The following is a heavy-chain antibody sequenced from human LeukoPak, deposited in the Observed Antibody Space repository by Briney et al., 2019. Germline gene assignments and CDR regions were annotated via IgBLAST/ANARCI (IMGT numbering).Heavy chain of an antibody. CDR1: GFTFSSYG. CDR3: AKASGYAGSSYYYYGMDV. Sequence: GRSLRLSCAASGFTFSSYGMHWVRQAPGKGLEWVAVISYDGSNKYYADSVKGRFTISRDNSKNTLYLQMNSLRAEDTAVYYCAKASGYAGSSYYYYGMDVWGQGTTVTVSS. V-gene: IGHV3-30*18. D-gene: IGHD6-6*01. J-gene: IGHJ6*02. CDR2: ISYDGSNK.